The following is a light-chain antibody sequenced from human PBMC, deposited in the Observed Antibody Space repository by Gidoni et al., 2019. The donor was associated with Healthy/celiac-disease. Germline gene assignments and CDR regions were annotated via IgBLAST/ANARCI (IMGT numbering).Light chain of an antibody. CDR3: NSRDSSGNHWV. Sequence: SSELTQDPAVSVALGQTVRITCQGDSLRSYYASWYQKKPGQAPVLVIYSKHNRPSGIPDRFSGSSSGNTASLTITVAQAEDDADYYCNSRDSSGNHWVFGGGTKLTVL. CDR2: SKH. J-gene: IGLJ3*02. V-gene: IGLV3-19*01. CDR1: SLRSYY.